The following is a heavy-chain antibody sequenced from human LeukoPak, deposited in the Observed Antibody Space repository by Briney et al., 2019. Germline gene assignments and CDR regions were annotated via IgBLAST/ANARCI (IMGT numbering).Heavy chain of an antibody. V-gene: IGHV3-9*01. CDR3: AKAVMVAATHFDY. Sequence: GGSLRLSCAASGFTFDDYATHWVRQAPGKGPEWVSGISWNSGSIGYADSVKGRFTISRDNAKNSLYLQMNSLRAEDTALYYCAKAVMVAATHFDYWGQGTLVTVSS. CDR1: GFTFDDYA. CDR2: ISWNSGSI. D-gene: IGHD2-15*01. J-gene: IGHJ4*02.